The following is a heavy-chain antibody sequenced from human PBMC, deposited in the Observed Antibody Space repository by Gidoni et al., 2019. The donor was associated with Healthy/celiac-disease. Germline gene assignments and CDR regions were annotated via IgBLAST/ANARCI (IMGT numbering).Heavy chain of an antibody. CDR1: GYSISSGYY. CDR3: ARRVGATVWFDP. V-gene: IGHV4-38-2*01. Sequence: QVQLQESGPGLVTPSETLSLTCAISGYSISSGYYCGWIRQPPGEGLEWIGSIYHSGSTYYNPSLKSRVTISVDTSKNQFSLKLSSVTAADTAVYYCARRVGATVWFDPWGQGTLVTVSS. D-gene: IGHD1-26*01. CDR2: IYHSGST. J-gene: IGHJ5*02.